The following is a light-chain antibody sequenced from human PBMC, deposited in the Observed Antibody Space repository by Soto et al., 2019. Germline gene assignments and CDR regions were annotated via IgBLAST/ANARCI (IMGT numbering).Light chain of an antibody. CDR3: QQLNSYPFT. Sequence: DIQMTQSPSTLSASVGDRVTITCRASQSISSWLAWYQQKPGEAPKLLIYKASSLESGVPSRFSGSGSGTEFTLTISSLQPEDFATYFCQQLNSYPFTFGQGTRLEIK. CDR1: QSISSW. V-gene: IGKV1-5*03. J-gene: IGKJ5*01. CDR2: KAS.